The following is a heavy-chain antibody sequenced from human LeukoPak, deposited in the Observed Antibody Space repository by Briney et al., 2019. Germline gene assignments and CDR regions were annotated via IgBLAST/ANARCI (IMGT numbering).Heavy chain of an antibody. CDR3: ARGFSDCSSTSCYHYFVY. D-gene: IGHD2-2*01. CDR2: IYTSGST. J-gene: IGHJ4*02. CDR1: GGSISSYY. Sequence: SETLSLTCTVSGGSISSYYWSWIRQPAGKGLEWIGRIYTSGSTNYNPSLKSRVTMSVDTSKNQFSLKLSSVTAADTAVYYCARGFSDCSSTSCYHYFVYWGQGTLVTVSS. V-gene: IGHV4-4*07.